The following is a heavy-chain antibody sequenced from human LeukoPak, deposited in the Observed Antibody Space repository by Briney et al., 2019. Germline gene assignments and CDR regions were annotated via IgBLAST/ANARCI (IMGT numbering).Heavy chain of an antibody. V-gene: IGHV4-30-2*01. Sequence: SETLSLTCAVSGGSISSGDYSWSWIRQPPGNGLEWIGYIYHTGNTNYNPSLKSRVTISVARSKNQFSLRLGSVTAADTAVYYCARARESMATAGSYFDYWGQGTLVTVSS. CDR1: GGSISSGDYS. D-gene: IGHD6-13*01. J-gene: IGHJ4*02. CDR2: IYHTGNT. CDR3: ARARESMATAGSYFDY.